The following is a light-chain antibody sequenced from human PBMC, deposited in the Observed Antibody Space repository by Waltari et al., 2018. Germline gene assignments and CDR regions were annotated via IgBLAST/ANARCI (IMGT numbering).Light chain of an antibody. CDR1: QSVGNY. J-gene: IGKJ1*01. V-gene: IGKV3-20*01. CDR3: QQYANSRT. Sequence: EIVLTQSPGTLSLSPGERATLSCRASQSVGNYLAWYQQKPGQAPRLLIYGASNRATGIPDRFSGSGSGTDFTLTISRLEPEDFAVFYWQQYANSRTFGQGTKVEIK. CDR2: GAS.